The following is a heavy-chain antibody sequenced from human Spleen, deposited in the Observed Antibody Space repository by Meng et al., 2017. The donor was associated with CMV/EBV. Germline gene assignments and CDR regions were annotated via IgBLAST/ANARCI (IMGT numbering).Heavy chain of an antibody. CDR1: GFTFSSYA. J-gene: IGHJ4*02. D-gene: IGHD3-10*01. CDR2: ISGGGNT. Sequence: GESLKISCAASGFTFSSYAMSWVRQAPGKGLEWVSGISGGGNTYYADSVKGRFTISRDTSKNTLYLQMNSLRAEDTAIYYCAKGPMVQGVLDYWGQGTLVTVSS. V-gene: IGHV3-23*01. CDR3: AKGPMVQGVLDY.